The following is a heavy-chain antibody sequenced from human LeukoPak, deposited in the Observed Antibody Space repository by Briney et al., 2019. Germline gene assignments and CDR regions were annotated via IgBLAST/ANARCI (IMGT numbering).Heavy chain of an antibody. V-gene: IGHV3-20*04. Sequence: GGSLRLSCAASGFTFDDYGMSWVRQAPGKGLEWVSGINWNGGSTGYADSVKGRFTISRDNAKNSLYLQMNSLRAEDTAVYYCARTYYDILTSYNPYFDYWGQGTLVTVSS. D-gene: IGHD3-9*01. J-gene: IGHJ4*02. CDR2: INWNGGST. CDR3: ARTYYDILTSYNPYFDY. CDR1: GFTFDDYG.